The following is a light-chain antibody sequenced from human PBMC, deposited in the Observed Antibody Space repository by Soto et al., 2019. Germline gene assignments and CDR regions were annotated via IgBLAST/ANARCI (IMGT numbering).Light chain of an antibody. J-gene: IGLJ3*02. Sequence: QSVLTQPPSASGTPGQRVTISCSGSSSNIGSNAVNWYQQFPGTAPKLLIYNNNERPSGVPDRFSGSKSGTSASLAISGLQSEDEADYYCAVWDDSLNGWVFGGGTKLTVL. CDR1: SSNIGSNA. CDR3: AVWDDSLNGWV. CDR2: NNN. V-gene: IGLV1-44*01.